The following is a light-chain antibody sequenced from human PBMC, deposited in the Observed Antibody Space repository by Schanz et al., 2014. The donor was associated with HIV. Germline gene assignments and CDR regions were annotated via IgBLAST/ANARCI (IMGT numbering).Light chain of an antibody. CDR1: NSNIGTYD. CDR2: SQN. Sequence: SVLTQPPSASGTPGQGVTISCSGGNSNIGTYDVNWYQQLPGTAPRLLIYSQNKRPSGVPDRFSGSKSDTSASLAISGLQFDDEAQYYCAVWDSTLNGPLFGGGTKLTVL. V-gene: IGLV1-44*01. J-gene: IGLJ2*01. CDR3: AVWDSTLNGPL.